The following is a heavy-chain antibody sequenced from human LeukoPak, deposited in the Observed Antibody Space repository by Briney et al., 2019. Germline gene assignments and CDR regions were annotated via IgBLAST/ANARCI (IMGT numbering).Heavy chain of an antibody. J-gene: IGHJ4*02. CDR2: IRPGNSET. CDR3: ARQADGDKPRDY. CDR1: GYRFTSYW. D-gene: IGHD5-24*01. Sequence: GESLKISCKGSGYRFTSYWIGWVRQMPGKGLEWMGIIRPGNSETRYSPSFQGQVTFSVDRSITTAYLQWSSLKASDTAIYYCARQADGDKPRDYWGQGTPVTVSS. V-gene: IGHV5-51*01.